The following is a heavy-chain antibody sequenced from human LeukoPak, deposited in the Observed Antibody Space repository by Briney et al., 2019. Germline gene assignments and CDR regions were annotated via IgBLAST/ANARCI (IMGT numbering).Heavy chain of an antibody. CDR3: ARRGDGGRSFDY. D-gene: IGHD4-23*01. J-gene: IGHJ4*02. CDR2: IYSSGST. CDR1: GFTFSSYA. V-gene: IGHV3-23*05. Sequence: GGSLRLSCAASGFTFSSYAMSWVRQAPGKGLEWVSLIYSSGSTYYADSVKGRFTISRDNSKNTLYLQVNSLRAEDTAVYYCARRGDGGRSFDYWGQGTLVTVSS.